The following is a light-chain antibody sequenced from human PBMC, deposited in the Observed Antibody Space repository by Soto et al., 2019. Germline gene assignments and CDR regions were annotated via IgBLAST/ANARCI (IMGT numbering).Light chain of an antibody. CDR3: QQYKNWPLT. V-gene: IGKV3D-15*01. CDR1: QSVNSH. CDR2: GES. Sequence: EIVMTQSPASLSVSPAERVTLSCRASQSVNSHPAWYQQKPGQAPRLLILGESTRATGTPARFSGSGSGTDFTLTISRLQSEDFAVYYCQQYKNWPLTVGGGTKVEIK. J-gene: IGKJ4*01.